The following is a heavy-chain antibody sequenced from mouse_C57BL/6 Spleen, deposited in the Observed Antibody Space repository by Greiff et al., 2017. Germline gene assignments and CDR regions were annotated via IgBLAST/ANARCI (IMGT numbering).Heavy chain of an antibody. D-gene: IGHD3-3*01. J-gene: IGHJ3*01. CDR2: ILPGSGST. CDR3: AVGDVRFAY. V-gene: IGHV1-9*01. Sequence: QVQLQQSGAELMKPGASVKLSCKATGYIFIGYWLERVMQRPGHGLEWFGEILPGSGSTNYNEKFKGMASFTADTSSITAYMLLSGLTTGDSGIYYCAVGDVRFAYWSQGTLVAVSA. CDR1: GYIFIGYW.